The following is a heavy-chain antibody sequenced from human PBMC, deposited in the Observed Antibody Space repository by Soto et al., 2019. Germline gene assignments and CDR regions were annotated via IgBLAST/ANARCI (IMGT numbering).Heavy chain of an antibody. CDR3: VGVVPAATPYYYYGMDV. J-gene: IGHJ6*02. D-gene: IGHD2-2*01. CDR2: IYYSGST. V-gene: IGHV4-59*01. CDR1: GGAISSYY. Sequence: SETLSLTCTVSGGAISSYYCIFVRHPPFKGLEWIGYIYYSGSTNYNPSLKSRVTISVDTSKNQFSLKLSSVTAADTAVYYCVGVVPAATPYYYYGMDVWGQGTTVTVSS.